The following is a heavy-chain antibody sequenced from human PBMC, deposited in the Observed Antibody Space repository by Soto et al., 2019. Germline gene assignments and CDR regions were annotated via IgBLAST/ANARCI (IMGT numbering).Heavy chain of an antibody. CDR1: GGSISSGDYY. Sequence: PSETLSLTCTVSGGSISSGDYYWSWIRQPPGKGLEWIGYIYYSGSTYYNPSLKSRVTISVDTSKNQFSLKLSSVTAADTAVYYCARSSSSSVWFSPWGQGTLVTVSS. D-gene: IGHD6-6*01. CDR2: IYYSGST. J-gene: IGHJ5*02. CDR3: ARSSSSSVWFSP. V-gene: IGHV4-30-4*01.